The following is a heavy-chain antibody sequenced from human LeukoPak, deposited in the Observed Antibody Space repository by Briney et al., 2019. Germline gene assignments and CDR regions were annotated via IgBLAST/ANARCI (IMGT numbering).Heavy chain of an antibody. J-gene: IGHJ4*02. Sequence: PGRSLRLSCAASGFTFSSYGMHWVRQAPGKGLEWVAVIWYDGSNKYYADSVKGRFTISRDNSKNTLYLQMNSLRAEDTAVYYCARDNHGIAAAGTGNYFDYWGQGTLVTVSS. CDR1: GFTFSSYG. CDR2: IWYDGSNK. D-gene: IGHD6-13*01. CDR3: ARDNHGIAAAGTGNYFDY. V-gene: IGHV3-33*01.